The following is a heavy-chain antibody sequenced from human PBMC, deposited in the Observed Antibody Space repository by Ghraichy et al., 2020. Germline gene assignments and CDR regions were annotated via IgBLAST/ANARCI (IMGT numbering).Heavy chain of an antibody. CDR2: IRYDGTSK. D-gene: IGHD2-2*01. Sequence: GGSLRLACAASGFSFSNYGMHWVRQAPGKGLEWVAFIRYDGTSKYYADSVTGRFNISRDNSKNTVYLQLNSLRPEDTAVYYCAKEPAYCDITGCFAADWFDPWGQGTLVTVSS. J-gene: IGHJ5*02. CDR3: AKEPAYCDITGCFAADWFDP. V-gene: IGHV3-30*02. CDR1: GFSFSNYG.